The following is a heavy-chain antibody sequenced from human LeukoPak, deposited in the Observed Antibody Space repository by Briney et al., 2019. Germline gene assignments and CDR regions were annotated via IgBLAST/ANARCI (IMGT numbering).Heavy chain of an antibody. J-gene: IGHJ4*02. CDR1: GFAFSNSS. V-gene: IGHV3-48*04. D-gene: IGHD6-6*01. CDR3: AKDAFGYLAARLGFRTYYFDY. CDR2: ISNNGSTT. Sequence: PGGSLRLSCATSGFAFSNSSFNWVRQAPGRGLEWISYISNNGSTTYYAESLKGRFTISRDNAKKLVYLQMNSLTAEDTAVYYCAKDAFGYLAARLGFRTYYFDYWGQGTLVTVSS.